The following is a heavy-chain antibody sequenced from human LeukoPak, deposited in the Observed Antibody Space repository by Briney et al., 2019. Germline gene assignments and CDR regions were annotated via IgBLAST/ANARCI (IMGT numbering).Heavy chain of an antibody. CDR1: GFTFSTYS. Sequence: GGSLRLSCATSGFTFSTYSMNWVRQAPGKGLEWVSSIGTSSSSIYYADSVRGRFTISRDNANNFLYLQMNSLRAEDTAVYYCATETNGRHYDYWGQGTLLTVSS. CDR3: ATETNGRHYDY. CDR2: IGTSSSSI. J-gene: IGHJ4*02. V-gene: IGHV3-21*06. D-gene: IGHD1-14*01.